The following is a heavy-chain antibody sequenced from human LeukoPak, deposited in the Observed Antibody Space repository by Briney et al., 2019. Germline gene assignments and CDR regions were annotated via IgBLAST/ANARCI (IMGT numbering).Heavy chain of an antibody. CDR2: ISYSFSDI. D-gene: IGHD3-22*01. CDR3: ARDRDDSSGYYYPSNPRSIGMDV. CDR1: GFTFSDFY. J-gene: IGHJ6*02. Sequence: PGGSLRLSCVASGFTFSDFYMSWIRQAPGKGLEWVSHISYSFSDIHYADSVKGRFTISRDNAKNSLYLQMNSLRAEDTAVYYCARDRDDSSGYYYPSNPRSIGMDVWGQGTTVTVSS. V-gene: IGHV3-11*04.